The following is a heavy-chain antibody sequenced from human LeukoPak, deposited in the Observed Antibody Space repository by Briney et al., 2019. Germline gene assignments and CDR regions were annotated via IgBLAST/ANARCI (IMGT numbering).Heavy chain of an antibody. V-gene: IGHV1-8*01. CDR3: ARGRRPILLRFLTGGNWFDP. D-gene: IGHD3-3*01. CDR1: GYTFTSYD. Sequence: GASVKVSCKASGYTFTSYDINWVRQATGQGLEWMGWMNPNSGNTGYAQKFQGRVTMTRNTSISTAYMELSSLRPEDTAVYYCARGRRPILLRFLTGGNWFDPWGQGTLVTVSS. J-gene: IGHJ5*02. CDR2: MNPNSGNT.